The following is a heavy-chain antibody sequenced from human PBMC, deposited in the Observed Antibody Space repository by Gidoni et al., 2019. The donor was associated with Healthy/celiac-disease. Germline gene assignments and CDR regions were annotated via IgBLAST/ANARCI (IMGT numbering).Heavy chain of an antibody. Sequence: EVQLLEAGGGLVQPGGSLRRSGAASGFNFSSYAMSGVRQAPGKGLEWVSAISGSGGSTYYADSVKGRFTISRDNSKNTLYLQMNSLRAEDTAVYYCANPGGTHYYGSGNDDYWGQGTLVTVSS. V-gene: IGHV3-23*01. CDR1: GFNFSSYA. D-gene: IGHD3-10*01. J-gene: IGHJ4*02. CDR3: ANPGGTHYYGSGNDDY. CDR2: ISGSGGST.